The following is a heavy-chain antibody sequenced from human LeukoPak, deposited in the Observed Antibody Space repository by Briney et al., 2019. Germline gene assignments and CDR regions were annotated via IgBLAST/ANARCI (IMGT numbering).Heavy chain of an antibody. Sequence: GGSLRLSCAASGFTFSNYVMSWVRQAPGKGLEWVSGISGTGGTTYYVDSVKGRFTISRDNCKNTLFLQMNSLRADDTAVYYCAKSSPRPGDRWGQGTLVIVSS. CDR2: ISGTGGTT. D-gene: IGHD6-6*01. J-gene: IGHJ5*02. V-gene: IGHV3-23*01. CDR1: GFTFSNYV. CDR3: AKSSPRPGDR.